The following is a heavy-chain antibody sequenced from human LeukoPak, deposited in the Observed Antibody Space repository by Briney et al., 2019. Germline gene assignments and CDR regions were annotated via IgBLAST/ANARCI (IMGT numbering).Heavy chain of an antibody. J-gene: IGHJ6*03. CDR3: AREHSSSRRGMDV. V-gene: IGHV4-61*02. D-gene: IGHD6-13*01. CDR1: GGSISSRSYY. CDR2: TYTSGST. Sequence: SETLSLTCTVSGGSISSRSYYWSWIRQPAGKGLEWIARTYTSGSTNYNPSLKSRVTISVDTSKNQFSLKLSSVTAADTAVYYCAREHSSSRRGMDVWGKGTTVTVSS.